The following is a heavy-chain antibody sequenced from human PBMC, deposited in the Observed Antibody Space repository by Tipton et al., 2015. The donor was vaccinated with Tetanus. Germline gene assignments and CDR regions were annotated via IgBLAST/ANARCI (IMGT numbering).Heavy chain of an antibody. D-gene: IGHD3-3*02. CDR1: GGSPSTSH. CDR2: ITYSRTT. Sequence: TLSLTCTVSGGSPSTSHWAWIRQPPGKGLEGVGKITYSRTTNYNSSLKSRVTMSLDTSTNQFSLRLTSATAADTAVYYCARERIRLIGEVIFRFFDLWGRGTLVTVSS. V-gene: IGHV4-59*01. J-gene: IGHJ2*01. CDR3: ARERIRLIGEVIFRFFDL.